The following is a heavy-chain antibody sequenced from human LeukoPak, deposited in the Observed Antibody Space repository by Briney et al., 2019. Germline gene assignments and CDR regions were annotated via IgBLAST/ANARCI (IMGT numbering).Heavy chain of an antibody. J-gene: IGHJ4*02. V-gene: IGHV3-23*01. CDR3: AKLHPN. Sequence: GGSLRLSCAASGFTFSNRSMSWVRQAPGKGLEWVSTIGASDGTTYYADSVKGRFTISRDNSKNTLYLQMNSLRAEDTAIYYCAKLHPNWGQGTLVTVSS. CDR2: IGASDGTT. CDR1: GFTFSNRS.